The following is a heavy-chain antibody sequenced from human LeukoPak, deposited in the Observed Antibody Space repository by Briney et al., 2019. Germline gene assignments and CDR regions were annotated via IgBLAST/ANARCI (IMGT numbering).Heavy chain of an antibody. CDR1: GGSISSYY. V-gene: IGHV4-59*01. D-gene: IGHD2-15*01. CDR2: IYYSGST. CDR3: ARDGPNYCFDL. J-gene: IGHJ4*02. Sequence: SETLSLTCTVSGGSISSYYWSWIRQPPGKGLEWIGYIYYSGSTNYNPSLQSRVTISGDTSKNQFSLKLSSVTAADTAVYYCARDGPNYCFDLWPQGTLHSVSS.